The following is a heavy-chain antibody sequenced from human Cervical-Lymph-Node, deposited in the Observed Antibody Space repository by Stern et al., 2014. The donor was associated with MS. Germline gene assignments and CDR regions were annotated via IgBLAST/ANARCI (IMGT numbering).Heavy chain of an antibody. CDR1: GFTFSDYY. D-gene: IGHD6-19*01. Sequence: VQLVESGGGLVKPGGSLRLSCAASGFTFSDYYMSWIRQAPGKGLEWVSYISSNGRTIYYADSVKGRVHISRDTAKTSLYLQMNSLRAEDTAVYYCARDSPSWGWCFDYWGQGTLVTVSS. CDR2: ISSNGRTI. V-gene: IGHV3-11*01. J-gene: IGHJ4*02. CDR3: ARDSPSWGWCFDY.